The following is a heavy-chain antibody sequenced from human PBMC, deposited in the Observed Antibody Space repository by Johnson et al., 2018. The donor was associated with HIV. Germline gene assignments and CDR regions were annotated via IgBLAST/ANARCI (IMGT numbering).Heavy chain of an antibody. CDR2: ISYDGSNK. CDR3: ARGRPWGWELRRDAFDI. V-gene: IGHV3-30*03. D-gene: IGHD1-26*01. Sequence: VQLVESGGGLVKPGESLRLSCAASGFTFNDYYISWIRQAPGKGLEWVTVISYDGSNKYYADSVKGRCTISRDNAKSSLYLQMNSLRVEDTALYYCARGRPWGWELRRDAFDIWGQGTMVTVSS. J-gene: IGHJ3*02. CDR1: GFTFNDYY.